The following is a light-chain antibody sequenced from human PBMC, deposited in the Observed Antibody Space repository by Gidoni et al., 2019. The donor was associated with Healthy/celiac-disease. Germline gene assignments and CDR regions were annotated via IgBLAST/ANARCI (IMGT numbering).Light chain of an antibody. J-gene: IGLJ3*02. V-gene: IGLV2-14*01. CDR1: RSDVGGYNY. CDR2: DVR. Sequence: QSALTKPASVSGSPGQSITISCTGTRSDVGGYNYVSRYQQHPGKAPKLLIYDVRNRPSGVSNRFSGSKSGNTASLTISGLQSEDEADYYCSSYTSSSTLGVFGGGTKLTVL. CDR3: SSYTSSSTLGV.